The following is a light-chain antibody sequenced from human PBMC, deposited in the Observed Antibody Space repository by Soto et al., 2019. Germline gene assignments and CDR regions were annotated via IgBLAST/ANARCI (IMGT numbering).Light chain of an antibody. CDR3: AAWDDSLSGRV. CDR1: SSNIGSNY. V-gene: IGLV1-47*01. CDR2: RNN. Sequence: QSVLTQPPSASGTPGQRVTISFSGSSSNIGSNYVYWYQQLPGTAPKLLIYRNNQRPSGVPGRFSGSKSGTSATLAISWLRSEDEADYYCAAWDDSLSGRVFGGGTKLTVL. J-gene: IGLJ2*01.